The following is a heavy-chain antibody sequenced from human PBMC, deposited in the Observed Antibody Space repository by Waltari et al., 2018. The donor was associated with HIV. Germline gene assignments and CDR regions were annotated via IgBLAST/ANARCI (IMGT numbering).Heavy chain of an antibody. D-gene: IGHD3-10*01. Sequence: EVQLVESGGGLVKPGGSLRLSCAASGFTFSSYSMNWVRQAPGKGLEWVSSSSSSSSYIYYADSVKGRFTISRDNAKNSLYLQMNSLRAEDTAVYYCASGEYGSGTLGGSWGQGTLVTVSS. CDR2: SSSSSSYI. J-gene: IGHJ5*02. V-gene: IGHV3-21*01. CDR1: GFTFSSYS. CDR3: ASGEYGSGTLGGS.